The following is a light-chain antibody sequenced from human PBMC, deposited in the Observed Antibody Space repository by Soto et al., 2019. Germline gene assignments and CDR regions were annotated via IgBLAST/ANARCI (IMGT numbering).Light chain of an antibody. J-gene: IGLJ1*01. Sequence: QSALTQPASVSGSPGQSITISCTGTSSDVGGYNYVSWCQQHPGKAPKLMISEVSNRPSGVSNRFSGSKSGNTASLTISGLQAEDEADYYCSSYTSSSTYVFGTGTKVTV. CDR1: SSDVGGYNY. V-gene: IGLV2-14*01. CDR3: SSYTSSSTYV. CDR2: EVS.